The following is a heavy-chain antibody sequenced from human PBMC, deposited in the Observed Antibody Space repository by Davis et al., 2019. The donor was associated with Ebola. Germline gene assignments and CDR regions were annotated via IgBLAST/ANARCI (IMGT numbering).Heavy chain of an antibody. V-gene: IGHV3-30*18. D-gene: IGHD5-12*01. Sequence: GESLKISCAASGFTFSSYEMNWVRQAPGKGLEWVAVISYDGSNKYYADSVKGRFTISRDNSKNTLYLQMNSLRAEDTAVYYCAKEGVRYSGYDPRRYYGMDVWGQGTTVTVSS. CDR2: ISYDGSNK. J-gene: IGHJ6*02. CDR1: GFTFSSYE. CDR3: AKEGVRYSGYDPRRYYGMDV.